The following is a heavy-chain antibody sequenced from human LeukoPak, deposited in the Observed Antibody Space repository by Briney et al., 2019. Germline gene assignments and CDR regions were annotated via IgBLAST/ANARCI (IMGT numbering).Heavy chain of an antibody. J-gene: IGHJ4*02. CDR3: ARDRLMVRGVDY. V-gene: IGHV3-21*01. Sequence: GGSLRLSCAASGFTFSSYSMNWVRQAPGKGLEWVSSISSSSSYIYYADSVKGRFTISRDNAKNSLYLQMNSLRAEDTAVYYCARDRLMVRGVDYWGQGTLVTVSS. CDR2: ISSSSSYI. D-gene: IGHD3-10*01. CDR1: GFTFSSYS.